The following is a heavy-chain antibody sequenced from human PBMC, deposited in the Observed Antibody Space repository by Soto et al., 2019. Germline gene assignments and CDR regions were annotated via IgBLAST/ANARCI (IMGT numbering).Heavy chain of an antibody. CDR3: VSSKSRYHPGTGAHTNFFGMEV. CDR2: INDGNADT. D-gene: IGHD3-10*01. V-gene: IGHV1-3*01. CDR1: GYTFTNYA. Sequence: QVHLVQSGAEVKKPGASVKVSCKASGYTFTNYAMQWVRQAPGQRLEWMGWINDGNADTKYSANFQGRVTITRDTSASTGYLELRRLRSEDTAVYYCVSSKSRYHPGTGAHTNFFGMEVWGQGTTVTVS. J-gene: IGHJ6*02.